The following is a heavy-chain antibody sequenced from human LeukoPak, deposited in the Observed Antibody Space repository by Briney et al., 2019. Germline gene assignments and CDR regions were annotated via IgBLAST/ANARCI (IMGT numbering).Heavy chain of an antibody. CDR3: AKLMNWELLGY. J-gene: IGHJ4*02. D-gene: IGHD1-26*01. CDR1: GFTVSSNY. V-gene: IGHV3-66*04. Sequence: GGSLRLSCAASGFTVSSNYMSWVRQAPGKGLEWVSVIYSGGSTYYADSVKGRFTISRDNSKNTLYLQMNSLRAEDTAVYYCAKLMNWELLGYWGQGTLVTVSS. CDR2: IYSGGST.